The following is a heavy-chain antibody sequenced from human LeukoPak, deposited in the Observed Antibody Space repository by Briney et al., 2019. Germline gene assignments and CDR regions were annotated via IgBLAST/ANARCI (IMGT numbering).Heavy chain of an antibody. D-gene: IGHD4-17*01. J-gene: IGHJ5*02. CDR1: GFTFSSYS. CDR3: ARDLYGDYDVCFDV. V-gene: IGHV3-21*01. CDR2: ISSSSSYI. Sequence: GGSLRLSCAASGFTFSSYSMNWVRQAPGKGLEWVSSISSSSSYIYYADSVKGRFTISRDNAKNSLYLQMNSLRAEDTAVYYCARDLYGDYDVCFDVWGPGTLVTVSS.